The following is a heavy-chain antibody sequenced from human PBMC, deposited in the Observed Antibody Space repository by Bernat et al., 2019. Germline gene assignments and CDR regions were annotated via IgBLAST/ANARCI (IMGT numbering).Heavy chain of an antibody. CDR2: MSYDGSNK. CDR3: VRDAQYSSSYYYYYMDV. D-gene: IGHD6-6*01. Sequence: QVQLVESGGGVVQPGRSLRLSCAASGFTFSTYAMHWVRQAPGKGLEWVAVMSYDGSNKYYADSVEGRFTISRDNSENTLYLQMNSLRAEDTAIYYCVRDAQYSSSYYYYYMDVWGKGTTVTVSS. J-gene: IGHJ6*03. V-gene: IGHV3-30*01. CDR1: GFTFSTYA.